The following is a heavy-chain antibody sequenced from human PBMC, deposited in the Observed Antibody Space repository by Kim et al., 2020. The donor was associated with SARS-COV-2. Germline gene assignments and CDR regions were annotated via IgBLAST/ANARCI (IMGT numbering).Heavy chain of an antibody. CDR3: ATGKEAMITFGGGAFDI. D-gene: IGHD3-16*01. V-gene: IGHV1-24*01. J-gene: IGHJ3*02. Sequence: ASVKVSCKVSGYTLTELSMHWVRQAPGKGLEWMGGFDPEDGETIYAQKFQGRVTMTEDTSTDTAYMELSSLRSEDTAVYYCATGKEAMITFGGGAFDIWGQGTMVTVSS. CDR2: FDPEDGET. CDR1: GYTLTELS.